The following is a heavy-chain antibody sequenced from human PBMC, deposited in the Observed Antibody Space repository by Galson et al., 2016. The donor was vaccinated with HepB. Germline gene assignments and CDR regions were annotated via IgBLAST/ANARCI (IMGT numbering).Heavy chain of an antibody. CDR1: GFSVSHHY. CDR2: IYYDGST. D-gene: IGHD1-26*01. Sequence: SLRLSCAVSGFSVSHHYMTWVRQAPGKGLEWVSVIYYDGSTYYSDSVKDRFTISRDTSTNTLYLQMNTLRDDDTAIYYCARDFRDFLARELRMFDPWGQGTLVTVSS. J-gene: IGHJ5*02. CDR3: ARDFRDFLARELRMFDP. V-gene: IGHV3-53*01.